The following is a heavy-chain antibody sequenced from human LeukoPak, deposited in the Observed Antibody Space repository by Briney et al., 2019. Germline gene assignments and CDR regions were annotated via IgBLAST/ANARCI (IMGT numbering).Heavy chain of an antibody. V-gene: IGHV1-2*02. CDR2: INPNSGGT. D-gene: IGHD6-19*01. CDR1: GYTFTGYY. CDR3: ARDADSSSYYFDY. J-gene: IGHJ4*02. Sequence: ASVKVSCKASGYTFTGYYMHWVRQAPGQGLEWMGWINPNSGGTNYAQKLQGRVTMTTDTSTSTAYMELRSLRSDDTAVYYCARDADSSSYYFDYWGQGTLVTVSS.